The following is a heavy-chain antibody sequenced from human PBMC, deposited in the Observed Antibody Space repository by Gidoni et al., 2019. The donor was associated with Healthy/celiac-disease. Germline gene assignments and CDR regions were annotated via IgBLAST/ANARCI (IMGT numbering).Heavy chain of an antibody. CDR1: GFTFGSYA. V-gene: IGHV3-23*01. D-gene: IGHD3-22*01. CDR3: AKTYYDSSGYYYDY. J-gene: IGHJ4*02. CDR2: ISGSGGST. Sequence: EVQLLESGGGLVQPGGSLRLSCAASGFTFGSYAMSWVRQAPGKGLEWVSAISGSGGSTYYADSVKGRFTISRDNSKNTLYLQMNSLRAEDTAVYYCAKTYYDSSGYYYDYWGQGTLVTVSS.